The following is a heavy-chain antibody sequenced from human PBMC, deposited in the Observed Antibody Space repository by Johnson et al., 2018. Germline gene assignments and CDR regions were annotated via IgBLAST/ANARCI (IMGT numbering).Heavy chain of an antibody. CDR3: ANYGSGPNDAFDI. CDR1: GCTFSSYA. J-gene: IGHJ3*02. CDR2: IIPIFGTA. V-gene: IGHV1-69*01. Sequence: QVQLVESGAEVKKPGSSVKVSCKASGCTFSSYAISWVRQAPGQGLEWMGGIIPIFGTANYAQKFQGRVTITADESTSPAYMELSSLWSEDKAVDYCANYGSGPNDAFDIWGQGTMVTVSS. D-gene: IGHD3-10*01.